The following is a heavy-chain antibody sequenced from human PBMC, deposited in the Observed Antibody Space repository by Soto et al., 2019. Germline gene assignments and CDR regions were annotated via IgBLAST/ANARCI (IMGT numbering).Heavy chain of an antibody. CDR3: ARNPYYYDSSGYYPWFDP. Sequence: PGGSLRLSYAASGFTFSSYSMNWVRQAPGKGLEWVSSISSSSSYIYYADSVKGRFTISRDNAKNSLYLQMNSLRAEDTAVYYCARNPYYYDSSGYYPWFDPWGQGTLVTVSS. V-gene: IGHV3-21*01. CDR2: ISSSSSYI. CDR1: GFTFSSYS. J-gene: IGHJ5*02. D-gene: IGHD3-22*01.